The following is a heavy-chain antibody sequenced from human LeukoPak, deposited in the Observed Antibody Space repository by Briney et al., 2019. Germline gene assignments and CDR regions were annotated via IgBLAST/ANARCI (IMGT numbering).Heavy chain of an antibody. V-gene: IGHV3-7*01. Sequence: GGSLRLSCAASGFTFKSYWMSWVRQAPGKGLEWLANKKEDGSEKNYVDSVKGRFAISRDNAKNSLYLQMNSLRAEDTAVYYCAREGQLVAGTKADYWGQGTLVTVSS. D-gene: IGHD6-19*01. CDR3: AREGQLVAGTKADY. CDR2: KKEDGSEK. CDR1: GFTFKSYW. J-gene: IGHJ4*02.